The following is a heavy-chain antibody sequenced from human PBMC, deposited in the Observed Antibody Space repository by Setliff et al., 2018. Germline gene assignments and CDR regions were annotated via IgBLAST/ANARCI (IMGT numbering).Heavy chain of an antibody. V-gene: IGHV1-24*01. Sequence: RASVKVSCKVSGYTLTELSMHWVRQAPGKGLEWMGGFDPEDGETIYAQKFQGRVTITADESTSTAYMELSSLRSEDTAVYYCARVKVIVGATPRTYYMDVWGKGTTVTVSS. J-gene: IGHJ6*03. CDR2: FDPEDGET. CDR3: ARVKVIVGATPRTYYMDV. D-gene: IGHD1-26*01. CDR1: GYTLTELS.